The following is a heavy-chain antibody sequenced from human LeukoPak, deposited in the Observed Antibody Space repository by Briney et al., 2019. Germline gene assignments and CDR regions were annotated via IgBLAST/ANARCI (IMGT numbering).Heavy chain of an antibody. CDR2: ITSRTTY. Sequence: KTGGSLRLSCAASGFTLSTYNTHWVRQAPGKGLEWVSSITSRTTYYADSVKGRFTISRDNAKNSLSLQMNSLRAEDTAVYYCARERVTTTAFDIWGQGTMVTVSS. J-gene: IGHJ3*02. CDR1: GFTLSTYN. CDR3: ARERVTTTAFDI. D-gene: IGHD5-12*01. V-gene: IGHV3-21*01.